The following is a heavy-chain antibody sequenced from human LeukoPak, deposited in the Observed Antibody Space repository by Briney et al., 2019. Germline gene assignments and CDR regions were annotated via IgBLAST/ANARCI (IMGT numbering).Heavy chain of an antibody. Sequence: QASETLFLTCTVSGGSISSSSHYWGWLCQPPGKGLEWIGSMRYCGSAYYNLSLKSRVTISVDTSKSQFSLKLSSVTAADTAVYYCARHVYGEYGPGDYWGQGILVTVSS. CDR1: GGSISSSSHY. D-gene: IGHD4-17*01. J-gene: IGHJ4*02. CDR3: ARHVYGEYGPGDY. CDR2: MRYCGSA. V-gene: IGHV4-39*01.